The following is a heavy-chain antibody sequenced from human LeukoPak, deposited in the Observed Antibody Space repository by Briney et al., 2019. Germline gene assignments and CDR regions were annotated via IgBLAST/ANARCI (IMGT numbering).Heavy chain of an antibody. Sequence: ASVKVSCKASGYTFTGYYMHWVRQAPGQGLEWMGWINPNSGGTNYAQKFQGRVTMTRDTSISTAYMELSRLGSDDTAVYYCARTPPGGASHYYYYMDVWGKGTTVTVSS. J-gene: IGHJ6*03. CDR2: INPNSGGT. CDR1: GYTFTGYY. CDR3: ARTPPGGASHYYYYMDV. V-gene: IGHV1-2*02. D-gene: IGHD3-10*01.